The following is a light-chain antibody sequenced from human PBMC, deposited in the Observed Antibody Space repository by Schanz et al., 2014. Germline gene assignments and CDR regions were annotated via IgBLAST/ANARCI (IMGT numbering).Light chain of an antibody. CDR2: GAS. V-gene: IGKV3-20*01. Sequence: EIVLTQSPATLSVSTGERVTLSCRASQSVISSLAWYQQKPGQAPRLLIYGASSRATGIPDRFSGSGSGTDFTLAISRLEPEDFAVYYCQQYGSSPPWTFGQGTKLEIK. CDR3: QQYGSSPPWT. J-gene: IGKJ2*02. CDR1: QSVISS.